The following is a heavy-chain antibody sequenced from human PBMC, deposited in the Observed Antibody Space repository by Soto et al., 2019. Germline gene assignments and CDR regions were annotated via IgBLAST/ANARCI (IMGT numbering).Heavy chain of an antibody. V-gene: IGHV3-23*01. Sequence: PGGSLRLSCAASGFTFSSYAMSWVRQAPGKGLEWVSAISGSGGSTYYADSVKGRFTISRDNSKSTLYLQMNSLRAEDTAVYYCAKGSYYDSSGYYYDYFDYWGQGTLVTSPQ. J-gene: IGHJ4*02. D-gene: IGHD3-22*01. CDR1: GFTFSSYA. CDR3: AKGSYYDSSGYYYDYFDY. CDR2: ISGSGGST.